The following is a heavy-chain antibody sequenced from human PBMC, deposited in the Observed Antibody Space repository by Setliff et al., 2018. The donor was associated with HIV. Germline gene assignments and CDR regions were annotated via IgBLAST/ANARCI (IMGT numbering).Heavy chain of an antibody. CDR1: GFTSGFTFTNYW. D-gene: IGHD1-7*01. J-gene: IGHJ1*01. CDR2: INGDGSAK. CDR3: VGPNYEDPQGGH. Sequence: PGGSLRLSCAASGFTSGFTFTNYWMSRVRQAPGKGLEWVANINGDGSAKAYVGSVKGRFSISRDNGKNSLYLQMNSLRVEDTAVYYCVGPNYEDPQGGHWGQGTLVTVSS. V-gene: IGHV3-7*03.